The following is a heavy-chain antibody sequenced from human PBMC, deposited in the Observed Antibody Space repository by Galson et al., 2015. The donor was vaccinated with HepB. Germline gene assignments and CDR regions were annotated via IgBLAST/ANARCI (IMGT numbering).Heavy chain of an antibody. CDR2: ISSSRYNTV. CDR3: ARAPGGRDGYFLRSFGYFDL. CDR1: GLTFSSFG. Sequence: SLRLSCAVSGLTFSSFGMNWVRQAPGKGLEWISFISSSRYNTVDYADSVKGRFTISRDNAKNSLFLQMDSLRDDDTAVYYCARAPGGRDGYFLRSFGYFDLWGRGTLVIVSS. V-gene: IGHV3-48*02. J-gene: IGHJ2*01. D-gene: IGHD5-18*01.